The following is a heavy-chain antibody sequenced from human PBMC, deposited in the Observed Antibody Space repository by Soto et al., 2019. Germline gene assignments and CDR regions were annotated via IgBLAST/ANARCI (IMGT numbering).Heavy chain of an antibody. CDR2: FDPEDGET. J-gene: IGHJ6*02. D-gene: IGHD3-9*01. CDR3: ATDGVRYFDWSTGWYYGMDL. V-gene: IGHV1-24*01. Sequence: ASVKVSCKVSGYTLTELSMHWVRQAPGRGLEWMGGFDPEDGETIYAQKFQGRVTMTEDTSTDTAYMELSSLRSEDTAVYYCATDGVRYFDWSTGWYYGMDLWGQGNTVTVSS. CDR1: GYTLTELS.